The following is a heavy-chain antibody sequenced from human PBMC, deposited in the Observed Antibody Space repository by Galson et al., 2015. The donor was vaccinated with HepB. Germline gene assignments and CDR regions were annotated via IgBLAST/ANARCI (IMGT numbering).Heavy chain of an antibody. CDR3: ARGPGITDY. J-gene: IGHJ4*02. CDR1: GGSFSGYY. CDR2: INHSGST. D-gene: IGHD6-13*01. V-gene: IGHV4-34*01. Sequence: ETLSLSCAVYGGSFSGYYWSWIRQPPGKGLEWIGEINHSGSTNYNPSLKSRVTISVDTSKNQFSLKLSSVTAADTAVYYCARGPGITDYWGQGTLVTVSS.